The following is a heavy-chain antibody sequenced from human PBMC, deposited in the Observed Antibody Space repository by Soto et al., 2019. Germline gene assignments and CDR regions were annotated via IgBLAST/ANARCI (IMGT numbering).Heavy chain of an antibody. J-gene: IGHJ6*02. CDR1: GGTFSSYA. D-gene: IGHD2-2*01. CDR3: ARDRAFTVPLPGFYYYYGMDV. Sequence: SLKVSCKASGGTFSSYAISWVRQAPGQGLEWMGGIIPIFGTANYAQKFQGRVTITADESTSTAYMELSSLRSEDTAVYYCARDRAFTVPLPGFYYYYGMDVWGQGTTVTVSS. V-gene: IGHV1-69*13. CDR2: IIPIFGTA.